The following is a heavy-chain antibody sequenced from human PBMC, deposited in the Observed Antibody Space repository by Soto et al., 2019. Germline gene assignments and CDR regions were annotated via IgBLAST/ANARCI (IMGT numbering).Heavy chain of an antibody. CDR3: ARVEGSSSGCLGY. V-gene: IGHV4-34*01. J-gene: IGHJ4*02. Sequence: PSETLSRTCAVYGGSFSGYYWSWIRQPPGKGLEWIGEINHSGSTNYNPSLKSQVTISVDTSKNQFSLKLSSVTAADTAVYSCARVEGSSSGCLGYWGQGTLVTVSS. CDR2: INHSGST. CDR1: GGSFSGYY. D-gene: IGHD6-19*01.